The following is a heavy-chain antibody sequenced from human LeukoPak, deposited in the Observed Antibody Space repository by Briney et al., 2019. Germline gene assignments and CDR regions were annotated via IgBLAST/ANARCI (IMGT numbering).Heavy chain of an antibody. D-gene: IGHD6-13*01. Sequence: PGGSLRLSCAASGFTFSSYWMSWVRQAPGRGLEWVSSVYGGGGGTYYADSVKGRFTISRDNSKDTLYLQMNGLRAEDTAVYFCAKQSAGSAAWYSLHYDFWGQGTLVTVSS. CDR2: VYGGGGGT. J-gene: IGHJ4*02. V-gene: IGHV3-23*01. CDR3: AKQSAGSAAWYSLHYDF. CDR1: GFTFSSYW.